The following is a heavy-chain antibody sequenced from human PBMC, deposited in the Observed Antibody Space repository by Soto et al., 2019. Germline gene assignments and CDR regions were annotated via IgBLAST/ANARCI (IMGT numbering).Heavy chain of an antibody. CDR3: ASSFAGTTGTGIDY. CDR2: ISDDGSNK. CDR1: GFTFSSYA. V-gene: IGHV3-30-3*01. J-gene: IGHJ4*02. Sequence: QVQLVESGGGVVQSGRSLRLSCAASGFTFSSYAMHWVRQAPGKGLEWVAVISDDGSNKYYADSVKGRFTISRDNSKNTLYLQMNSLRAEDTAVYYCASSFAGTTGTGIDYWGQGTLVAVSS. D-gene: IGHD1-1*01.